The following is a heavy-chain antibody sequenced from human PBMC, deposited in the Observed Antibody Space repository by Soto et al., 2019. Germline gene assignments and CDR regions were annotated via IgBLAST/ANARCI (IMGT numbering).Heavy chain of an antibody. V-gene: IGHV4-4*02. D-gene: IGHD6-19*01. Sequence: QVQLQESGPGLVKPSGTLSLTCAVSGDSISSRRWWTWVRQSPGKGLEWIGEIYHDGNTNYNTSLKGRVTISVDKSKNQFALELSSVTAADTAVYYCGDPPSAFWGQGTLVTVSS. CDR1: GDSISSRRW. CDR3: GDPPSAF. CDR2: IYHDGNT. J-gene: IGHJ4*02.